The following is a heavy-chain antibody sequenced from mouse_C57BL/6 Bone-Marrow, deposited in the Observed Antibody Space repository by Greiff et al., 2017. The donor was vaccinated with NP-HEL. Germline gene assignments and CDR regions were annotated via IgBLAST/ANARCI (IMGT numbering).Heavy chain of an antibody. D-gene: IGHD4-1*01. J-gene: IGHJ3*01. CDR1: GYTFTSYW. CDR2: IDPSDSYT. V-gene: IGHV1-69*01. Sequence: QVQLQQPGAELVMPGASVKLSCKASGYTFTSYWMHWVKQRPGQGLEWIGEIDPSDSYTNYNQKFTGKSTLTVDKSSSTAYMQLSSLTSEDSAVYYCARLGYGFAYWGQGTLVTVSA. CDR3: ARLGYGFAY.